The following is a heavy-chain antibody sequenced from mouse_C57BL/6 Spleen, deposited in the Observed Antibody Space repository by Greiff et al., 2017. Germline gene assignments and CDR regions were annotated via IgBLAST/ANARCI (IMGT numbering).Heavy chain of an antibody. V-gene: IGHV1-69*01. Sequence: QVQLQQPGAELVMPGASVKLSCKASGYTFTSYWMHWVKQRPGQGLEWIGEIDPSDSYTNYNQKFKGKSTLTVDKSSSTAYMQLSSLTSEDSAVYYCARERLGRGYFDVWGTGTTVTVSS. CDR1: GYTFTSYW. J-gene: IGHJ1*03. CDR3: ARERLGRGYFDV. CDR2: IDPSDSYT. D-gene: IGHD4-1*01.